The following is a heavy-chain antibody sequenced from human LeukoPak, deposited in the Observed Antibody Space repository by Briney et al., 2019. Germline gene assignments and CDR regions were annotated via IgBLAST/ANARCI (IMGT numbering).Heavy chain of an antibody. V-gene: IGHV4-4*07. J-gene: IGHJ4*02. CDR2: IYTSGST. CDR3: ARDGFGELFGDY. D-gene: IGHD3-10*01. CDR1: GGSISSSNW. Sequence: SETLALTCTVSGGSISSSNWWSWIRQPAGKGLEWIGRIYTSGSTNYNPSLKSRVTMSVDTSKNQFSLRLSSVTAADTAVYYCARDGFGELFGDYWGQGTLVTVSS.